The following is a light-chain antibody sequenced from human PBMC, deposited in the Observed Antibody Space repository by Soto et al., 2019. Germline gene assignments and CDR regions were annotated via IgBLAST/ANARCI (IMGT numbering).Light chain of an antibody. J-gene: IGKJ4*01. Sequence: EIVMTQSPATLSVSPGERATLSCRASQSVSSNLAWYQQKPGQAPMLLIYGASTRATGITARFSGSRSGTDFTLTISSLQSEDFAVYYCQQYNNWPLTFGGGTKVEIK. V-gene: IGKV3-15*01. CDR3: QQYNNWPLT. CDR1: QSVSSN. CDR2: GAS.